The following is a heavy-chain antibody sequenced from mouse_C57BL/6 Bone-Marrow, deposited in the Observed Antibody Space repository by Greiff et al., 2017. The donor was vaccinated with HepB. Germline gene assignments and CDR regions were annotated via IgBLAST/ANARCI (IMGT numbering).Heavy chain of an antibody. J-gene: IGHJ4*01. CDR1: GYTFTSYW. Sequence: VQLQQPGTELVKPGASVKLSCKASGYTFTSYWMHWVKQRPGQGLEWIGYINPSNGGTNYNEKFKSKATVTVDKSSSTAYMQLSSLTSEDSAVYYCGRSGDGYCYAMDYWGQGTSVTVSS. CDR3: GRSGDGYCYAMDY. CDR2: INPSNGGT. V-gene: IGHV1-53*01. D-gene: IGHD2-3*01.